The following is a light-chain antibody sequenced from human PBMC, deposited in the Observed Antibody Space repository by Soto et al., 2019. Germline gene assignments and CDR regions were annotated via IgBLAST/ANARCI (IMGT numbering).Light chain of an antibody. V-gene: IGKV3D-20*02. CDR2: GAS. J-gene: IGKJ5*01. CDR3: QQRNNWPPIT. Sequence: ELVLTQSPGTLSFSPGERATLSCRASQTVNNNYLAWYQQIPGQAPRLLISGASGRATGTPDRFSGSASGTDFTLTISRLEPEDFAVYYCQQRNNWPPITFGQGTRLEIK. CDR1: QTVNNNY.